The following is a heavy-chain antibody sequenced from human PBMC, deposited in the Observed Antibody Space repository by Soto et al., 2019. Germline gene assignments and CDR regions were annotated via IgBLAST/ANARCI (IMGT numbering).Heavy chain of an antibody. V-gene: IGHV5-10-1*01. CDR2: IDPSDSQT. D-gene: IGHD3-22*01. CDR1: GYSVAGYW. J-gene: IGHJ4*02. Sequence: XESLTISRKGSGYSVAGYWITLVRQKPGKGLEWMGRIDPSDSQTYYSPSFRGHVTISVTKSITTVFLQWSSLRASDTAMYYCARQIYDSDTGPNFQYYFDSWGQGTPVTVSS. CDR3: ARQIYDSDTGPNFQYYFDS.